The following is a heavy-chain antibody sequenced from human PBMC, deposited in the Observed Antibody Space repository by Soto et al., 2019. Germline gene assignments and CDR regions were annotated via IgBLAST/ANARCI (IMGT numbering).Heavy chain of an antibody. D-gene: IGHD3-22*01. Sequence: QVQLVQSGAEVKKPGWSLKVSCKASGGTFSSLAISWVRQAPGRGLEWMGGTITNVGTAKYAQKFQDRVTMNGVEYTTTAYMELSGLRSEDTAAYYCAIGCGHSDSSGYYMYFEQWGQGTHVTVSS. J-gene: IGHJ4*02. CDR3: AIGCGHSDSSGYYMYFEQ. CDR2: TITNVGTA. V-gene: IGHV1-69*01. CDR1: GGTFSSLA.